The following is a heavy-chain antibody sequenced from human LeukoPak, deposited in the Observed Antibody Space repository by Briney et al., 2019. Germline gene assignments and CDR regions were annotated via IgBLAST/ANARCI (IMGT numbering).Heavy chain of an antibody. V-gene: IGHV3-30-3*01. CDR1: GFTFSSYA. CDR2: ISYDGSNK. J-gene: IGHJ4*02. CDR3: ARPGGGAIAAAFDY. D-gene: IGHD6-13*01. Sequence: GGSLRPSCAASGFTFSSYAMHWVRQAPGKGLEWVAVISYDGSNKYYADSVKGRFTISRDNSKNTLYLQMNSLRAEDTAVYYCARPGGGAIAAAFDYWGQGTLVTVSS.